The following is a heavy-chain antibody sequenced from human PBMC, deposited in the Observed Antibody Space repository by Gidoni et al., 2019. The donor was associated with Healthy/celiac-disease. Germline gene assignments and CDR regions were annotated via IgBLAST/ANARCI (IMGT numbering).Heavy chain of an antibody. V-gene: IGHV3-43D*03. J-gene: IGHJ4*02. CDR2: ISWDGGST. Sequence: EVQLVESGGVVVQPGGSLRLSCAASGFTFDDYAIHWVRQAPGKGLEWVSLISWDGGSTYYADSVKGRFTISRDNSKNSLYLQMNSLRAEDTALYYCAKDTGYYYDSSGYYPGNYFDYWGQGTLVTVSS. CDR3: AKDTGYYYDSSGYYPGNYFDY. CDR1: GFTFDDYA. D-gene: IGHD3-22*01.